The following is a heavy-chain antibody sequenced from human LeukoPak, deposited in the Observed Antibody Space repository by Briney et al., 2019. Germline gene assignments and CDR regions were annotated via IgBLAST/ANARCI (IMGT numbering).Heavy chain of an antibody. J-gene: IGHJ4*02. CDR1: GFTFSTYA. CDR3: ARDSGSYLQPTDY. D-gene: IGHD1-26*01. V-gene: IGHV3-23*01. CDR2: ITGNGGRT. Sequence: GGSLRLPCAASGFTFSTYAMTWVRQAPGKGLEWVSSITGNGGRTYYADFVEGRFTISRDNSKNTLYLQMNSLRAEDTAVYHCARDSGSYLQPTDYWGQGTLVTVSS.